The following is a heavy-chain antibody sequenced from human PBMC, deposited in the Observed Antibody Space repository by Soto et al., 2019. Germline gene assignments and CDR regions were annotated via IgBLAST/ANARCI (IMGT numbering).Heavy chain of an antibody. CDR1: GVTLSDHY. V-gene: IGHV3-72*01. Sequence: GGTLRLSCAASGVTLSDHYMHWIRQAPGKGLEWVARSRNKDHSYSREYAASVKGRFTISKDDSKHSLYLQMSILKAEDTAVYYCVRGHWSFDYWGQGTVVTVSS. CDR3: VRGHWSFDY. CDR2: SRNKDHSYSR. J-gene: IGHJ4*02.